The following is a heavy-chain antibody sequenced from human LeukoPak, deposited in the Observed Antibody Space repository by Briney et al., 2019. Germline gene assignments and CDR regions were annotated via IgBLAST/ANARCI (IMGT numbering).Heavy chain of an antibody. J-gene: IGHJ4*02. Sequence: PGGSLRLSCAASGFTFSSYAMSWVRQAPGKGLEWVSAISGSGGSTYYADSVKGRFTISRGNSKNTLYLQMNSLRAEDTAVYYCAKDPLYSGSHRPLAVYYFDYWGQGTLVTVSS. CDR2: ISGSGGST. D-gene: IGHD1-26*01. CDR3: AKDPLYSGSHRPLAVYYFDY. V-gene: IGHV3-23*01. CDR1: GFTFSSYA.